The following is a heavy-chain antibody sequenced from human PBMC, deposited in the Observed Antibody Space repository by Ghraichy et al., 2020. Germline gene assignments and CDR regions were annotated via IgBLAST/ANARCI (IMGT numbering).Heavy chain of an antibody. D-gene: IGHD3-22*01. Sequence: SQTLSLTCAVYGGSFSGYYWSWIRQPPGKGLEWIGEINHSGSTNYNPSLKSRVTISVDTSKNQFSLKLSSVTAADTAVYYCARGDSSGYERPFDYWGQGTLVTVSS. J-gene: IGHJ4*02. CDR3: ARGDSSGYERPFDY. V-gene: IGHV4-34*01. CDR2: INHSGST. CDR1: GGSFSGYY.